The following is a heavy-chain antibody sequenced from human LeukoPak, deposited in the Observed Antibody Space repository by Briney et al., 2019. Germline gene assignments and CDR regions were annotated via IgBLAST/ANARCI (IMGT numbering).Heavy chain of an antibody. Sequence: PSETLPLTCNVSSDSISSNNYYWGWIRQPPGKGLEWIGSIFYSGSTYYNPSLKSRVTISVDTSKNHFSLKLNSVTATDTAVYYCARTLNSLAVAGPFEYWGQGTLVTVSS. CDR1: SDSISSNNYY. CDR2: IFYSGST. J-gene: IGHJ4*02. V-gene: IGHV4-39*02. D-gene: IGHD6-19*01. CDR3: ARTLNSLAVAGPFEY.